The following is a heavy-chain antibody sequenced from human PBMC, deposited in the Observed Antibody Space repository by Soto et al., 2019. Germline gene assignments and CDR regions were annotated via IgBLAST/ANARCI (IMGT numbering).Heavy chain of an antibody. CDR3: ARDLIAAAGFYY. Sequence: SETLSLTCTVSGGSISSFCYYWSWIRQHPGKGLEWIGYIYYSGSTYYNPSLKSRVTISVDTSKNQFSLKLSSVTAADTAVYYCARDLIAAAGFYYWGQGTLVTVS. V-gene: IGHV4-31*03. CDR2: IYYSGST. CDR1: GGSISSFCYY. D-gene: IGHD6-13*01. J-gene: IGHJ4*02.